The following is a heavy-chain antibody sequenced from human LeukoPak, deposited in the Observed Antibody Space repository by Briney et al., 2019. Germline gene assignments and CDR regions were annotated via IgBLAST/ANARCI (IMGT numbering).Heavy chain of an antibody. CDR1: GFTFSSYD. Sequence: GTSLRLSCAASGFTFSSYDVHWVRQATGKGLEWVSGIGTAGEIYYPGSVKGRFTISRENAKNSLYLQMNSLRAGDTAVYYCARAAYSSTWYSRYFDLWGRGTLVTVSS. J-gene: IGHJ2*01. CDR2: IGTAGEI. V-gene: IGHV3-13*01. D-gene: IGHD6-13*01. CDR3: ARAAYSSTWYSRYFDL.